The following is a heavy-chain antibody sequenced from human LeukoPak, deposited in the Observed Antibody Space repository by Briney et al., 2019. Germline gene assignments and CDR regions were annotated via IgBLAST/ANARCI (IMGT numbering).Heavy chain of an antibody. CDR2: ISYDGSNK. V-gene: IGHV3-30-3*01. CDR1: GFTFSSYA. Sequence: GGSLRLSCAASGFTFSSYAMHWVRQAPGKGLEWVAVISYDGSNKYYADSVKGRFTISRDNSKNTLDLQMNSLRAEDTAVYYCVRDRIMITFGGALSLWGQGTLVTVSS. CDR3: VRDRIMITFGGALSL. J-gene: IGHJ4*02. D-gene: IGHD3-16*01.